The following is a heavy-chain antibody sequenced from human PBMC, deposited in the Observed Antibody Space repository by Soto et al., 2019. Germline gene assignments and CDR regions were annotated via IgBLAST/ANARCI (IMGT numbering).Heavy chain of an antibody. J-gene: IGHJ6*03. CDR2: IYPGDSDT. CDR3: ARTLERTVGDKDQYYYYYMDV. Sequence: GESLKISCKGSGYSFTSYWIGWVRQMPGKGLEWMGIIYPGDSDTRYSPSFQGQVTISADKSISTAYLQWSSLKASDTAMYYCARTLERTVGDKDQYYYYYMDVWGKGTTVTVSS. V-gene: IGHV5-51*01. CDR1: GYSFTSYW. D-gene: IGHD3-3*01.